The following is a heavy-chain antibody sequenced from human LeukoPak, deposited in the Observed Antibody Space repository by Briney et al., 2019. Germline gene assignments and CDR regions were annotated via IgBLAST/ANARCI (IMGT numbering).Heavy chain of an antibody. CDR2: INPNSGGT. Sequence: GASVKVSCKASGYTFIAYYMHWVRQAPGQGLEWMGWINPNSGGTNYAQKFQGRVTMTRDTSISTAYMELSRLRSDDTAVYYCARYQISGSGSYNWFDPWGQGTLVTVSS. V-gene: IGHV1-2*02. CDR3: ARYQISGSGSYNWFDP. CDR1: GYTFIAYY. J-gene: IGHJ5*02. D-gene: IGHD3-10*01.